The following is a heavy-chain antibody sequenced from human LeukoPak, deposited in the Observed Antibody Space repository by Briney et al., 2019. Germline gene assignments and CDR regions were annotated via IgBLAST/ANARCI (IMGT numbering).Heavy chain of an antibody. V-gene: IGHV3-74*01. D-gene: IGHD2-15*01. CDR2: INGDGSST. CDR1: GFTFSSSW. CDR3: AKDSAALRFDP. J-gene: IGHJ5*02. Sequence: GGSLRLSCAASGFTFSSSWMHWVRQVPGKGLVWVSHINGDGSSTYYAGSVKGRFTISRDNSKNTVYLQMNSLRSEDTAVYFCAKDSAALRFDPWGQGTLVTVSS.